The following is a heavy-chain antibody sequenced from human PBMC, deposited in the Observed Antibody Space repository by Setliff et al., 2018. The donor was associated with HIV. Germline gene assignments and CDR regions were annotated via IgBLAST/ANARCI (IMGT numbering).Heavy chain of an antibody. CDR2: IILIVGTA. Sequence: ASVKVSCKASGGTFSSYAISWVRQAPGQGLEWMGGIILIVGTADYAQKFQGRVTITADESTSTAYMELSSLRSEDTAVYYCARDPRIAVARDYYYYYMDVWGKGTTVTVSS. V-gene: IGHV1-69*13. CDR1: GGTFSSYA. CDR3: ARDPRIAVARDYYYYYMDV. J-gene: IGHJ6*03. D-gene: IGHD6-19*01.